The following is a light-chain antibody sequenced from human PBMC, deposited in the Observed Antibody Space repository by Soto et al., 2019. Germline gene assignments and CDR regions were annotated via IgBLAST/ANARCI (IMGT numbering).Light chain of an antibody. Sequence: EIVLTQSPATLSLSPGEGATLSCRASQSVSNNYLAWYQQNPGQAPRLLIYGASNRATSIPDRRSGSGSGTDFTLTISRLEPEDFAVYYCQQNGSSGTFGQGTKVDIK. CDR1: QSVSNNY. CDR2: GAS. CDR3: QQNGSSGT. V-gene: IGKV3-20*01. J-gene: IGKJ1*01.